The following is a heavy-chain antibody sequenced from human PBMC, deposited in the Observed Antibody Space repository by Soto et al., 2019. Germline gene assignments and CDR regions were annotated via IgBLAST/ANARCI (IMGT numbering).Heavy chain of an antibody. V-gene: IGHV3-48*03. D-gene: IGHD4-17*01. Sequence: QPGGSLRLSCAASGFTFSSYEMNWVRQAPGKGLEWVSYISSSGSTIYYADSVKGRFTISRDNAKNSLYLQMNSLRAEDTAVYYCARDIRDYGGRPHYFDYWGQGTLVTVSS. CDR1: GFTFSSYE. J-gene: IGHJ4*02. CDR2: ISSSGSTI. CDR3: ARDIRDYGGRPHYFDY.